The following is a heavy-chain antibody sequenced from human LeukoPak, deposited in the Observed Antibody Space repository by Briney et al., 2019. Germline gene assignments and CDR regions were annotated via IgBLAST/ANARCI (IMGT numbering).Heavy chain of an antibody. J-gene: IGHJ5*02. D-gene: IGHD2-2*01. CDR3: ARGTGCSSTSCYYNWFDP. Sequence: SETLSLTCTVTGGSISSGGYYWSWIRQHPGKGLEWIGYMYYSGSTYYNPSLKSRVTISVDTSKNQFSLKLSSVTAADTAVYYCARGTGCSSTSCYYNWFDPWGQGTLVTVSS. CDR2: MYYSGST. CDR1: GGSISSGGYY. V-gene: IGHV4-31*03.